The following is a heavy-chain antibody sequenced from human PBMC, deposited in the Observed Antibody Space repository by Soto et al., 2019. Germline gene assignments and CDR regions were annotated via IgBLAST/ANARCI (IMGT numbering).Heavy chain of an antibody. V-gene: IGHV3-15*07. CDR3: TTDPRWRGLYYYDSSGYYYAVVDY. CDR1: GFTFSNAW. J-gene: IGHJ4*02. Sequence: GGSLRLSCAASGFTFSNAWMNWVRQAPGKGLEWVGRIKSKTDGGTTDYAAPVKGRFTISRDDSKNTLYLQMNSLKTEDTAVYYCTTDPRWRGLYYYDSSGYYYAVVDYWGQGTLVTVSS. D-gene: IGHD3-22*01. CDR2: IKSKTDGGTT.